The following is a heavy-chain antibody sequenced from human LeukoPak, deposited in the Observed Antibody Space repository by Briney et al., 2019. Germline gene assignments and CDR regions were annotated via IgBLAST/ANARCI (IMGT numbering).Heavy chain of an antibody. CDR1: GFTFISYS. J-gene: IGHJ4*02. V-gene: IGHV3-21*01. CDR3: ARNRDSSGYYLGPFDY. D-gene: IGHD3-22*01. CDR2: LISSSSYI. Sequence: GGCLRLFCGASGFTFISYSMIWVSHPPAKGRVEGSALISSSSYIHYADSVKGRFTISRDNAKNSLYLQLNSLRAEDTAVYYCARNRDSSGYYLGPFDYWGQGTLVTVSS.